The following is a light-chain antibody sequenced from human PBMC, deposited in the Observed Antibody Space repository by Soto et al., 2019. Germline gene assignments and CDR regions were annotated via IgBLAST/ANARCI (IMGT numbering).Light chain of an antibody. V-gene: IGKV3-20*01. Sequence: ESVLTQSPCTLSLSPGERATLSCRASESISNNYLAWCQQKPGQAPRLLIFGASTRATGIPDRLSGSGCGTDFTLTISRLEPEDSAVYYCQQYGSSPTWTFGQGTKVDIK. CDR2: GAS. CDR3: QQYGSSPTWT. J-gene: IGKJ1*01. CDR1: ESISNNY.